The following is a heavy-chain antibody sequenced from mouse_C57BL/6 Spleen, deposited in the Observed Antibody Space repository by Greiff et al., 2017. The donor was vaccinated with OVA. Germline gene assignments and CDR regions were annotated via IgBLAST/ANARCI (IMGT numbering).Heavy chain of an antibody. CDR3: ASYYGSSYGYFDV. J-gene: IGHJ1*03. D-gene: IGHD1-1*01. CDR1: GYTFTSYW. Sequence: QVQLQQSGAELVKPGASVKLFCKASGYTFTSYWMHWVKQRPGQGLEWIGMIHPNSGSTNYNEKFKSKATLTVDKSSSTAYMQLSSLTSEDSAVYYCASYYGSSYGYFDVWGTGTTVTVSS. V-gene: IGHV1-64*01. CDR2: IHPNSGST.